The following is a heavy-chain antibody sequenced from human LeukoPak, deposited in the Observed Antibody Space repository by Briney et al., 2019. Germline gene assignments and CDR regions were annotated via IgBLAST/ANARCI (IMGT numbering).Heavy chain of an antibody. V-gene: IGHV4-39*01. J-gene: IGHJ4*02. D-gene: IGHD5-24*01. CDR1: GGSISSSSYY. Sequence: SEILSLTCTVSGGSISSSSYYWGWIRQPPGKGLEWIGSIYYSGSTYYNPSLKSRVTISVDTSKNQFSLKLSSVTAADTAVYYCASLEMATGDFDYWGQGTLVTVSS. CDR3: ASLEMATGDFDY. CDR2: IYYSGST.